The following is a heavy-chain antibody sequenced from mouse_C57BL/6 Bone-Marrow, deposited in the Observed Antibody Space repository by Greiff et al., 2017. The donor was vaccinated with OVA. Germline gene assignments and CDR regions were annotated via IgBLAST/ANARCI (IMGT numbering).Heavy chain of an antibody. CDR2: IYPGDGDT. D-gene: IGHD1-1*01. V-gene: IGHV1-82*01. CDR3: ARFPHYYGSKGYFDY. Sequence: VQLQQSGPELVKPGASVKISCKASGYAFSSSWMNWVKQRPGKGLEWIGRIYPGDGDTNYNGKFKGKATLTADKSSSTAYMQLSSLTSEDSAVYFCARFPHYYGSKGYFDYWGQGTTLTVSS. CDR1: GYAFSSSW. J-gene: IGHJ2*01.